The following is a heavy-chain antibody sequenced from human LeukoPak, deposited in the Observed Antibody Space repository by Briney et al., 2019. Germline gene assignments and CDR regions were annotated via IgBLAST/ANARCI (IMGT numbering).Heavy chain of an antibody. D-gene: IGHD2-2*01. CDR1: GFTFSSYE. V-gene: IGHV3-48*03. CDR2: ISSSGSTI. CDR3: ARDRGSCSSTSCYAPFDY. Sequence: GGSLRLSCAASGFTFSSYEKNWVRQAPGKGLEWVSYISSSGSTIYYADSVKGRFTISRDNAKNSLYLQMNSLRAEDTAVYYCARDRGSCSSTSCYAPFDYWGQGTLVTVSS. J-gene: IGHJ4*02.